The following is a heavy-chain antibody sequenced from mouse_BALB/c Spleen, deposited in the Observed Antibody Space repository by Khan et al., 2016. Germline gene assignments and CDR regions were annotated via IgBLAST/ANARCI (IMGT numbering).Heavy chain of an antibody. CDR2: MSNGGGSA. CDR1: VFSFSSYT. Sequence: EVELVESGGGLVQPGGSLKLSCAASVFSFSSYTMSWVRQTPEKRLEWVAYMSNGGGSAYYPDTFQGRFTISRDDAKNTLYLQMSSLMSEDMAMYYCSRHEGTEFAYWGQGTLVTVSA. D-gene: IGHD3-3*01. J-gene: IGHJ3*01. V-gene: IGHV5-12-2*01. CDR3: SRHEGTEFAY.